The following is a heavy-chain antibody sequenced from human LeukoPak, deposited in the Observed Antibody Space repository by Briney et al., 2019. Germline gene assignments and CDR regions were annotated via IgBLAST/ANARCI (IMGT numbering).Heavy chain of an antibody. J-gene: IGHJ6*03. Sequence: GGSLRLSCTASGFRFGGYSIHWVRQAPGMGLECLSYISVSGTIHADSVKGRVTVSRDNAKNSLYLQMNSLRAEDTAVYYCARVKGSTLAVSYMDVWGKGTTVTVSS. V-gene: IGHV3-48*04. CDR2: ISVSGT. D-gene: IGHD2-8*02. CDR1: GFRFGGYS. CDR3: ARVKGSTLAVSYMDV.